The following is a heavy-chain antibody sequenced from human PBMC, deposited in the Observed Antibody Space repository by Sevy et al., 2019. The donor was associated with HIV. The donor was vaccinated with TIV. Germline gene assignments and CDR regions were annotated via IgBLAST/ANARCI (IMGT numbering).Heavy chain of an antibody. CDR2: IKGSGGGT. Sequence: GGSLRLSCAASGFSFSGYAMSWVRQAPGKGPEWVSAIKGSGGGTYYADSGKGRFTISRDNSKNTLYLQMNSLRAEDTDVHYGAKDAMAYCGHDCFYYMDVWGKGTTVTVSS. CDR3: AKDAMAYCGHDCFYYMDV. CDR1: GFSFSGYA. D-gene: IGHD2-21*02. J-gene: IGHJ6*03. V-gene: IGHV3-23*01.